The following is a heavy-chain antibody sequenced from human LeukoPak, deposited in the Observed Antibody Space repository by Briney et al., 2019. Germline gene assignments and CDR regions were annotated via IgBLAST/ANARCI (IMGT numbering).Heavy chain of an antibody. V-gene: IGHV1-58*02. CDR3: AAALFRGSAENFPLDAFDI. CDR2: IVVGSGNT. CDR1: GFTFTSSA. J-gene: IGHJ3*02. Sequence: SVKVSCKASGFTFTSSAMQWVRQARGQRLEWIGWIVVGSGNTAYAQKFQERVTISRDMSTSTAYMELSSLRSEDTAVYYCAAALFRGSAENFPLDAFDIWGQGTMVTVSS. D-gene: IGHD2-2*01.